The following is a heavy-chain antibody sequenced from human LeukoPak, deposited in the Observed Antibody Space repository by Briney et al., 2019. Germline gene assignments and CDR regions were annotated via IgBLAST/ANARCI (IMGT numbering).Heavy chain of an antibody. CDR2: ISSNSGIK. Sequence: PGGSLRLSCGGSGFTFKSFSMHWVRQAPGKGLEWVSDISSNSGIKSYTDSVKGRFTIPRDNAKNSLYLQMNSLRAEDTALYYCAKDIVGSGSYRFDYWGQGTLDTVSS. D-gene: IGHD3-10*01. V-gene: IGHV3-48*01. J-gene: IGHJ4*02. CDR1: GFTFKSFS. CDR3: AKDIVGSGSYRFDY.